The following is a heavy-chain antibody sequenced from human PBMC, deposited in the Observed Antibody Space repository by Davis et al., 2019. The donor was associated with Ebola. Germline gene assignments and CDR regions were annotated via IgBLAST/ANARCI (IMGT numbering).Heavy chain of an antibody. D-gene: IGHD6-19*01. CDR3: ARRTAVAGGWFDS. CDR1: GGSVSNYY. J-gene: IGHJ5*01. V-gene: IGHV4-59*02. CDR2: IYYSGST. Sequence: MPSETLSLTCTVSGGSVSNYYWSWIRQPPGKGLEWIGYIYYSGSTNYNPSLKSRVTISVDKSKNQFSLKLSSVTAADTAIYHCARRTAVAGGWFDSWGQGTLVTVSS.